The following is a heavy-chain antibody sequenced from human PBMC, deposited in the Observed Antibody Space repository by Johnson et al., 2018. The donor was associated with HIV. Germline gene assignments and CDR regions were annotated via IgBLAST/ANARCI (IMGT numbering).Heavy chain of an antibody. D-gene: IGHD4-17*01. CDR3: ARDVTKDAFDI. CDR1: GFTFSSYA. CDR2: ISYDGSNK. Sequence: QVHLVESGGGVVQPGRSLRLPCAASGFTFSSYAMHWVRQAPGKGLEWVAVISYDGSNKYFADSVKGRFTISRDNSKNTLYLQMNSLRAEDTAVYYCARDVTKDAFDIWGQGTMVTVSS. J-gene: IGHJ3*02. V-gene: IGHV3-30-3*01.